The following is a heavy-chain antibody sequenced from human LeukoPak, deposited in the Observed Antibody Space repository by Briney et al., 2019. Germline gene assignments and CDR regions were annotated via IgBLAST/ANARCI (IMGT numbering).Heavy chain of an antibody. J-gene: IGHJ4*02. CDR3: ARDPDIVVVPAAPYFYY. Sequence: GGSVTLSCGASGFTFSSYCISWVRQAPGEGLEWVATIIQDGSATSYVDSVKARFAISRENAKTSLYLQMNSLRAEDTAVYYCARDPDIVVVPAAPYFYYWARGTLVTVSS. D-gene: IGHD2-2*01. CDR2: IIQDGSAT. V-gene: IGHV3-7*01. CDR1: GFTFSSYC.